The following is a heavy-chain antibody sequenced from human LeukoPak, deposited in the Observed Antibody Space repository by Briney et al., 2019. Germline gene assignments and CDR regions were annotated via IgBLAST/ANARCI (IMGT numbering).Heavy chain of an antibody. CDR3: ARGIAAAGPLDY. J-gene: IGHJ4*02. Sequence: SETLSLTCAVHDGSFSGYYWSWIRQPPGKGLEWIGEINHSGSTNYNPSLKSRVTISVDTSKNQFSLKLSSVTAADTAVYYCARGIAAAGPLDYWGQGTLVTVSS. CDR2: INHSGST. V-gene: IGHV4-34*01. D-gene: IGHD6-13*01. CDR1: DGSFSGYY.